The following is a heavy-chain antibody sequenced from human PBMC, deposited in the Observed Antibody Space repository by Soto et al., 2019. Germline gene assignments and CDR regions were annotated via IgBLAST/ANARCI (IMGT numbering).Heavy chain of an antibody. CDR3: ARSLHYYDSSGYYPPKHYGMDV. J-gene: IGHJ6*02. D-gene: IGHD3-22*01. CDR2: ISSSSSTI. CDR1: GFTFSSYS. Sequence: HPGGSLRLSCAASGFTFSSYSMNWVRQAPGKGLEWVSYISSSSSTIYYADSVKGRFTISRDNAKNSLYLQMNSLRDEDTAVYYCARSLHYYDSSGYYPPKHYGMDVWGQGTTVTVSS. V-gene: IGHV3-48*02.